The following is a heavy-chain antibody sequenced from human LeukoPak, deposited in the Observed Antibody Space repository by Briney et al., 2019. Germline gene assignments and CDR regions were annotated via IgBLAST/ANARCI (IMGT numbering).Heavy chain of an antibody. CDR1: GFTFSSYA. V-gene: IGHV3-23*01. Sequence: PGGSLRLSCAASGFTFSSYAMSWVRQAPGKGLEWVSAIGSSGDSTYYADSVKGRFTIARDNSKSTLYLQMNSPGAEDTAVYYCATVLRNLWSLDHWGQGTLVTASS. CDR3: ATVLRNLWSLDH. D-gene: IGHD4-17*01. J-gene: IGHJ4*02. CDR2: IGSSGDST.